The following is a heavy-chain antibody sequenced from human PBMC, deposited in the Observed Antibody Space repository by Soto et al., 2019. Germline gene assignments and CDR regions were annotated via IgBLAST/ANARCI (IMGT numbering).Heavy chain of an antibody. D-gene: IGHD3-3*01. Sequence: ASVKVSCKASGYTFTSYGISWVRQAPGQGLEWMGWISAYNGNTNYAQKLQGRVTMTTDTSTSTAYMELRSLRSDDTAVYYCASGITYDFWSGYFDWGQGTLVTGAS. CDR1: GYTFTSYG. CDR3: ASGITYDFWSGYFD. CDR2: ISAYNGNT. V-gene: IGHV1-18*01. J-gene: IGHJ4*02.